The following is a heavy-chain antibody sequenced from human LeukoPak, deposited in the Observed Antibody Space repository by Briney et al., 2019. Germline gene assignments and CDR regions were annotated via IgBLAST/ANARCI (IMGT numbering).Heavy chain of an antibody. V-gene: IGHV1-18*01. CDR2: ISAYNGNT. J-gene: IGHJ4*02. Sequence: ASVKVSCKASGYTFTSYGISWVRQAPGQGLEWMGWISAYNGNTNYAQKLQGRVTMTTDTSTSTAYMELRSPRSDDTAVYYCARVVWYFDWRRIDYWGQGTLVTVSS. CDR1: GYTFTSYG. CDR3: ARVVWYFDWRRIDY. D-gene: IGHD3-9*01.